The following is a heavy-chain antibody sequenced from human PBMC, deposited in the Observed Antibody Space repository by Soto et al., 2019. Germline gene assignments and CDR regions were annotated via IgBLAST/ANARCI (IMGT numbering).Heavy chain of an antibody. J-gene: IGHJ6*02. CDR1: LGTFTGYY. D-gene: IGHD5-12*01. CDR2: INPNSGGT. Sequence: ASLSVSGTASLGTFTGYYMHLVRQAPGQGLERMGWINPNSGGTNYAQKFQGWVTMTRDTSISTAYMELSRLRSDDTAVYYCARDLWLRIGYAFFEWPIDYYYGMDGWGQGTTVTVSS. V-gene: IGHV1-2*04. CDR3: ARDLWLRIGYAFFEWPIDYYYGMDG.